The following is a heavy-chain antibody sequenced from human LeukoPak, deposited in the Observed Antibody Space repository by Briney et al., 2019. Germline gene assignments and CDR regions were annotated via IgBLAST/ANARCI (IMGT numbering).Heavy chain of an antibody. Sequence: PGGSLRLPCAASGFTFTKYWMSWVRQAPGKRLECVASINQDESVKRYVDSAKGRFTISRDNTQNSVYLEMNSLTAEDTALYYCARDLWAQQEGDGFDIWGQGTMVTVSS. CDR3: ARDLWAQQEGDGFDI. CDR2: INQDESVK. CDR1: GFTFTKYW. V-gene: IGHV3-7*03. J-gene: IGHJ3*02. D-gene: IGHD6-13*01.